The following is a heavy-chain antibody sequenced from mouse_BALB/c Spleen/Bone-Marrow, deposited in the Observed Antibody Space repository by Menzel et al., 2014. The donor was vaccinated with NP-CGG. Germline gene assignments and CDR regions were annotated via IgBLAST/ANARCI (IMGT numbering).Heavy chain of an antibody. Sequence: VQVVESGAELMKPGASMMIPCKATGYTFNTYWIEWIKPRPGHGLEWIGEILPGSVSANFNGGFKGKASFTADTSSNTASMQLSRLTAEDSAVYYWARKGSYGMDHWGQGTSVSVSS. CDR1: GYTFNTYW. CDR3: ARKGSYGMDH. J-gene: IGHJ4*01. CDR2: ILPGSVSA. V-gene: IGHV1-9*01.